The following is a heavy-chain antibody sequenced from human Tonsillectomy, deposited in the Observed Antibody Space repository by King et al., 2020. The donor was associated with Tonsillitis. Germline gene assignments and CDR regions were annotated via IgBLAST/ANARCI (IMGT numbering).Heavy chain of an antibody. CDR2: IYDTGST. D-gene: IGHD2-2*01. J-gene: IGHJ6*02. Sequence: QLQESGPGLVKPSETLSLTCTVAGGSVSSGSYYWSWIRQPPGKGLEWIGDIYDTGSTNYNPSLKSRFTISVDTSKNQFSLKLSSVTAADTAVYYCARVYPAADYYYGMDVWGQGTTVTVSS. V-gene: IGHV4-61*01. CDR3: ARVYPAADYYYGMDV. CDR1: GGSVSSGSYY.